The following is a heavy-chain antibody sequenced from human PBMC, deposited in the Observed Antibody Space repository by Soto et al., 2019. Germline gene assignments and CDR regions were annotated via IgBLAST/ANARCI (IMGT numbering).Heavy chain of an antibody. CDR2: IYPGDSDT. Sequence: GESLKISCKGSGYSFTSYWIGWVRQMPGKGLEWMGIIYPGDSDTRYSPSFQGQVTISADKSISTAYLQWSSLKASDTAMYYCARQLGIAVAGPSNDYWGQGTPVTVSS. CDR1: GYSFTSYW. J-gene: IGHJ4*02. V-gene: IGHV5-51*01. D-gene: IGHD6-19*01. CDR3: ARQLGIAVAGPSNDY.